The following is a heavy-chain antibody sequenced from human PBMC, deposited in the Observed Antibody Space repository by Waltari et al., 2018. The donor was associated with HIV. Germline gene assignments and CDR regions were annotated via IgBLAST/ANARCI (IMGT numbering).Heavy chain of an antibody. Sequence: VTTGGKLIQPGGSLRLSCVGYNGTIGNNYVSWVRQSPEKGLEWVSIIYKDDTVHYSDSVRGRFVISRVSSKNTIYLLLNNLLFEDTAVYYCAIGVRYLGPWGQGTLVTVS. CDR3: AIGVRYLGP. V-gene: IGHV3-53*02. CDR1: NGTIGNNY. D-gene: IGHD2-8*01. CDR2: IYKDDTV. J-gene: IGHJ5*02.